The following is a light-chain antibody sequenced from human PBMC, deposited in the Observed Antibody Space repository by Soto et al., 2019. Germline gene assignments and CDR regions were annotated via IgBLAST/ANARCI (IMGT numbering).Light chain of an antibody. V-gene: IGKV3-11*01. J-gene: IGKJ1*01. Sequence: EIVLAQSPATLSLSPGERATLSCRASQSISTDLAWYQQKPGQAHRLLIYDSSTRAPGIPARFGGSGSGTDFTLTIRSLEPEDFAVYHCKQRSEWPRTVGQGTKVDI. CDR2: DSS. CDR3: KQRSEWPRT. CDR1: QSISTD.